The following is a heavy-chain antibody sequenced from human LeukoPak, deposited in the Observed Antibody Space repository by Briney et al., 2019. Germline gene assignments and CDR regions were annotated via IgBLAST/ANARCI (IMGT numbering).Heavy chain of an antibody. CDR1: GFTFNNYG. Sequence: PGGSLRLSCAASGFTFNNYGMHWVRQAPGKGLEWVAFIWYDGSNKYYADSVKGRFTISRDNSKNTLYLQMSSLRAEDTAVYYCAKAWSYCSSTRCSAPGYSGEGTLVTVSS. CDR3: AKAWSYCSSTRCSAPGY. D-gene: IGHD2-2*01. CDR2: IWYDGSNK. J-gene: IGHJ4*02. V-gene: IGHV3-30*02.